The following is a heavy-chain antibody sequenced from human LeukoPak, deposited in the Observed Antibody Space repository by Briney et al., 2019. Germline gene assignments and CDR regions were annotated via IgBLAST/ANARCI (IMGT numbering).Heavy chain of an antibody. CDR1: GFTFTTYW. CDR2: IKQDGSEQ. J-gene: IGHJ4*02. Sequence: GGSLRLSCAASGFTFTTYWMGWVRQAPGKGLEWVANIKQDGSEQYYVDSVKGRFTISRDNAKNSLSLQMNSLRAEDTAVYYCARSSYAGFDYWGQGTLVTVSS. V-gene: IGHV3-7*01. CDR3: ARSSYAGFDY. D-gene: IGHD2-2*01.